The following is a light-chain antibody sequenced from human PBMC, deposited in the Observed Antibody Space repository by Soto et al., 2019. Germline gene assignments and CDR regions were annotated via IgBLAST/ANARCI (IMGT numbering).Light chain of an antibody. CDR3: LQYNTFPHT. CDR1: QMIARW. V-gene: IGKV1-5*01. CDR2: DAT. J-gene: IGKJ2*01. Sequence: IQMTESPSTLSASVGDTVTLTCRSSQMIARWLAWYQQKPGTAPRLIIYDATSLQSGVPSRFSASASGTDFTLTIISLHPDDFATYYSLQYNTFPHTFGQGTKLE.